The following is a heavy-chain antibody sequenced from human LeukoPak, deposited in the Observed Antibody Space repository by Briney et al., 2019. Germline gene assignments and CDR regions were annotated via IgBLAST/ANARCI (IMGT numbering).Heavy chain of an antibody. D-gene: IGHD3-10*01. CDR1: GYTFTGYY. V-gene: IGHV1-18*04. J-gene: IGHJ4*02. CDR2: ISAYNGNT. CDR3: ARDPKLWFGEFSSYFDY. Sequence: GASVKVSCKASGYTFTGYYIHWVRQAPGQGLEWMGWISAYNGNTNYAQKLQGRVTMTTDTSTSTAYMELRSLRSDDTAVYYCARDPKLWFGEFSSYFDYSGQGTLVTVSS.